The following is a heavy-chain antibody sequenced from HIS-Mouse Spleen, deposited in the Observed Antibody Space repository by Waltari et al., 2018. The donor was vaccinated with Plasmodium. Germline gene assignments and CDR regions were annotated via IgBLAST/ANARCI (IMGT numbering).Heavy chain of an antibody. V-gene: IGHV3-33*06. D-gene: IGHD2-8*01. CDR2: IWYDGSNK. CDR3: AKVAQGTRDAFDI. CDR1: GFTFSSYG. J-gene: IGHJ3*02. Sequence: QVQLVESGGGVVQPGRSLRLSCAASGFTFSSYGMHWVRRAPGKGLEWVAVIWYDGSNKYYADSVKGRFTISRDNSKNTLYLQMNSLRAEDTAVYYCAKVAQGTRDAFDIWGQGTMVTVSS.